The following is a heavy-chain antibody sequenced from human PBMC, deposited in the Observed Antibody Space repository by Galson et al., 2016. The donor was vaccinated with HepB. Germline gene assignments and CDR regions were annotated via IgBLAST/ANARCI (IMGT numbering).Heavy chain of an antibody. Sequence: LRLSCAGSGFAFGTYTMTWVRQAPGKGLEWVSTINRSGDKTFYADSVKGRFSISKDNSRNMLYLQLNSLRAEDTAQYFCAKEVTDFSASYWYFDLWGRGTLVTVSS. V-gene: IGHV3-23*01. CDR3: AKEVTDFSASYWYFDL. D-gene: IGHD2-21*02. CDR1: GFAFGTYT. J-gene: IGHJ2*01. CDR2: INRSGDKT.